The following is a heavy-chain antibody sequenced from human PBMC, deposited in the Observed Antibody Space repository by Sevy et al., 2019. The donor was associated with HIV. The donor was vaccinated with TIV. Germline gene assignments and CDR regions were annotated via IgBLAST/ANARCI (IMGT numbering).Heavy chain of an antibody. CDR1: GFTFTNAW. Sequence: GGSLRLSCAASGFTFTNAWMSWVRQAPGKGLEWVGRIKSKTDGGTTDYAAPVKGRFTISRDDSKNTLYLQMNSLKTEDTAVYYCTTASRGVWGSYRRCLDYWGQGTLVTVSS. CDR2: IKSKTDGGTT. J-gene: IGHJ4*02. V-gene: IGHV3-15*01. CDR3: TTASRGVWGSYRRCLDY. D-gene: IGHD3-16*02.